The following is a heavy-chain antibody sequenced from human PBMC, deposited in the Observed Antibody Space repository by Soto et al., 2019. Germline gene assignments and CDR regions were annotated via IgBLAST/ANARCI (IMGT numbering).Heavy chain of an antibody. J-gene: IGHJ6*01. CDR1: GFPFSSFA. CDR3: ARDGNSGYDWDYYYGMDV. V-gene: IGHV3-30-3*01. Sequence: QVQLVESGGGVVQPGRSLGLSCAASGFPFSSFAMHWVRQTPGEGLEWVAVISYDGSKKDCADSVKGRFTISRDNSKNTLFLQMNSLRPEDTALYYCARDGNSGYDWDYYYGMDVW. D-gene: IGHD5-12*01. CDR2: ISYDGSKK.